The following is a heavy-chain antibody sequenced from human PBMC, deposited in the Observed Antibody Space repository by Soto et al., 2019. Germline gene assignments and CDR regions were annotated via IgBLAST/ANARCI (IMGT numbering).Heavy chain of an antibody. CDR2: IHYSGST. CDR3: ARLGSSMWYYYMDV. D-gene: IGHD3-10*02. J-gene: IGHJ6*03. V-gene: IGHV4-39*01. CDR1: GCSITSNSFY. Sequence: SETLSLTCTFSGCSITSNSFYWDWIRQPPGKGLEWIGSIHYSGSTYYNPSLKSRVSISIATSKNQFSLKLSSVTAADTAVYYCARLGSSMWYYYMDVWGKGTTVTVSS.